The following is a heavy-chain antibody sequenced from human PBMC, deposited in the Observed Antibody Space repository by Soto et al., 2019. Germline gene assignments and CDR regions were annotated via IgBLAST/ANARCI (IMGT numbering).Heavy chain of an antibody. J-gene: IGHJ6*03. CDR1: GGSISSYY. D-gene: IGHD6-6*01. CDR3: ARRRSEYSYYYYMDV. CDR2: IHYSGST. Sequence: SETLSLTCTVSGGSISSYYWSWIRQPPGKGLEWIGYIHYSGSTNYNPSLKSRVTISVDTSKNQFSLKLSSVTAADTAVYYCARRRSEYSYYYYMDVWGKGTTVTVSS. V-gene: IGHV4-59*08.